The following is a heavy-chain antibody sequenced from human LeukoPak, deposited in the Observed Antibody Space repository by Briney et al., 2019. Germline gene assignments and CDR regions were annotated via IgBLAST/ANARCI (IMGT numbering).Heavy chain of an antibody. J-gene: IGHJ4*02. V-gene: IGHV3-23*01. D-gene: IGHD2-21*01. CDR1: GFTFSNAW. CDR2: SSDSGGST. CDR3: AKEAPHTAVLIALPEWNYIDS. Sequence: GGSLRLSCAASGFTFSNAWMSWVRQAPGKGLEWVSSSSDSGGSTYYADSVKGRFTISRDNSRNTLSLQMKSLRAEDTAVYYCAKEAPHTAVLIALPEWNYIDSWGRGILVSVSS.